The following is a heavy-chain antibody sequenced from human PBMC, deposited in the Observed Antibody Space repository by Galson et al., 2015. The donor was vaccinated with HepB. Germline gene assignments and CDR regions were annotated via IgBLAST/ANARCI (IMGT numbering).Heavy chain of an antibody. CDR3: ARLWVVVAGRGYFDY. D-gene: IGHD6-19*01. J-gene: IGHJ4*02. CDR2: IYYTGST. CDR1: GGSISSSTYY. Sequence: SETLSLTCTVSGGSISSSTYYWGWIRQPPGKGLEWIGSIYYTGSTYYNPSLKSRVTISVDTSKNQFSLKLSSVTAADTAVYYCARLWVVVAGRGYFDYWGQGTLVTVSS. V-gene: IGHV4-39*01.